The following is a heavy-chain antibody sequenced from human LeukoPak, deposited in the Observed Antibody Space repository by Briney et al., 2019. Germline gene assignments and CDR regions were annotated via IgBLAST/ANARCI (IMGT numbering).Heavy chain of an antibody. D-gene: IGHD3-9*01. J-gene: IGHJ6*02. CDR1: VFTFSHYY. V-gene: IGHV3-11*01. CDR2: ISRSGSTI. CDR3: AREFYDILTGSMGYYYYGMDV. Sequence: GGSLRLFCAASVFTFSHYYVRWIRRSPGEGLECVSYISRSGSTIYYADSVEGRFTISRDNAKNSLYLQMNSLRAEDTAVYYCAREFYDILTGSMGYYYYGMDVWGQGTTVTVSS.